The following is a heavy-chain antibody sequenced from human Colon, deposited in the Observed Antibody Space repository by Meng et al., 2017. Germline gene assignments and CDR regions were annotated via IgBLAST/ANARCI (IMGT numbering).Heavy chain of an antibody. V-gene: IGHV4-4*07. CDR3: ARVSLRYDGSGSGTDV. CDR2: IYTGLST. J-gene: IGHJ6*02. CDR1: GGAMSDFN. D-gene: IGHD3-10*01. Sequence: QVALGDPGPGLVKGSVTPPLTCTGSGGAMSDFNWSWNRQPAGKGLEWIGRIYTGLSTNYNAALKSRVTMSIDTSKSQVSLKLASFTAADTAVDYCARVSLRYDGSGSGTDVWGQGTTVTVSS.